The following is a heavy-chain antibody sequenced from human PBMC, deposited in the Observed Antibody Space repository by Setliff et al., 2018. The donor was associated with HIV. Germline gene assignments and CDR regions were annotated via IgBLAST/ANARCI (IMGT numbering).Heavy chain of an antibody. D-gene: IGHD2-21*01. CDR3: ATLPPPLGVVYYYYMDV. J-gene: IGHJ6*03. Sequence: ASVKVSCKASGYTFSDYGISWVRQAPGQGLEWMGWISAHNGRINYAQKFQGRVTMTTETSTSTAHMELRSLRSDDTAVYYCATLPPPLGVVYYYYMDVWGKGTTVTVSS. CDR2: ISAHNGRI. CDR1: GYTFSDYG. V-gene: IGHV1-18*01.